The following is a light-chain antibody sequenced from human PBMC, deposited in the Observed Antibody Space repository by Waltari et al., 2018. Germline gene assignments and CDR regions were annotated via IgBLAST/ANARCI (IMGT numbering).Light chain of an antibody. CDR3: QHYYRTPFT. CDR1: QDITND. Sequence: DIQMTQSPSSLSASVGDRVTITCRASQDITNDLAWYQQRPGETPNLLIYEASTLQSGIPSRFSGSGSGTDFTLTISSLKSEDSASYYCQHYYRTPFTFGPGTKLEIK. J-gene: IGKJ3*01. CDR2: EAS. V-gene: IGKV1-NL1*01.